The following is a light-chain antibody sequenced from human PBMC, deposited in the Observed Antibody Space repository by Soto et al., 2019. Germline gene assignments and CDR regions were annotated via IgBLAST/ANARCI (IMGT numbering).Light chain of an antibody. CDR3: QQSYSTPLFT. CDR1: QSIGTF. Sequence: IQMTQSPSSLSASVGDRVSITCRASQSIGTFLNWYQQKPGEAPNLLIHTSFTLYSGVPSRFSGTGSGTDFTLTISSLQPEDFATYYCQQSYSTPLFTFGPGTKVDIK. CDR2: TSF. J-gene: IGKJ3*01. V-gene: IGKV1-39*01.